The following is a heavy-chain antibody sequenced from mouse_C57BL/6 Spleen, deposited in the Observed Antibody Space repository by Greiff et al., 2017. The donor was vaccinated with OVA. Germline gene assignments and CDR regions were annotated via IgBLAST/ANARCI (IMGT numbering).Heavy chain of an antibody. Sequence: EVKVVESGGGLVQPGGSLSLSCAASGFTFTDYYMSWVRQPPGKALEWLGFIRNKANGYTTEYSASVKGRFTISRDNSQSILYLQMNALRAEDSATYYCARSPYYYYYFDYWGQGTTLTVSS. CDR1: GFTFTDYY. D-gene: IGHD1-1*01. V-gene: IGHV7-3*01. CDR2: IRNKANGYTT. J-gene: IGHJ2*01. CDR3: ARSPYYYYYFDY.